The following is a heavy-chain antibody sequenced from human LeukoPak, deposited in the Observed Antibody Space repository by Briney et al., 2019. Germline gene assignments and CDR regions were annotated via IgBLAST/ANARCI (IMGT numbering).Heavy chain of an antibody. Sequence: SVKVSCKASGGTFSSYAISWVRQAPGQGLEWMGGIIPIFGTANYAQKFQGRVTITADESTSTAYMELSSLRSEDTAVYYCARGFYGDYRGINLNYFDYWGQGTLVTVFS. CDR1: GGTFSSYA. D-gene: IGHD4-17*01. CDR2: IIPIFGTA. V-gene: IGHV1-69*13. J-gene: IGHJ4*02. CDR3: ARGFYGDYRGINLNYFDY.